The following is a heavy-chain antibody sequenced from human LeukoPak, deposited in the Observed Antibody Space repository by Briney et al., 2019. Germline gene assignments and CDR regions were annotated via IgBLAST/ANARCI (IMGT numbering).Heavy chain of an antibody. Sequence: GGSLRLSRAASDFTVYNYYMSWVRQAPGKGLEWVSLISSGGTIYYTDSVKGRFTISRDNSKNTLSLQMNNLRAEVSAIYYCVRGYEQWGHGTLVTVS. CDR3: VRGYEQ. CDR2: ISSGGTI. D-gene: IGHD3-16*01. CDR1: DFTVYNYY. J-gene: IGHJ4*01. V-gene: IGHV3-53*01.